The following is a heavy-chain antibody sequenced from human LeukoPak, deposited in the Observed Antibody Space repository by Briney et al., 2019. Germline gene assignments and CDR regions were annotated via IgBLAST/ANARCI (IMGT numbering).Heavy chain of an antibody. CDR2: IKIKTDGGTT. CDR1: GFTFSNAW. J-gene: IGHJ4*02. D-gene: IGHD3-9*01. Sequence: GGSLRLSCAASGFTFSNAWMSCVRHPPGKGLEWVGCIKIKTDGGTTDYAAPVKDRFTISRDDSKNTLYLQMNSLKTEDTAVYYCTTHDILTGYYTGGFDYWGQGTLVTVSS. CDR3: TTHDILTGYYTGGFDY. V-gene: IGHV3-15*01.